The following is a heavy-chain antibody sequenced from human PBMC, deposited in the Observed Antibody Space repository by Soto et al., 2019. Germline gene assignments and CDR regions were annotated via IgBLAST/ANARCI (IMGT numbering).Heavy chain of an antibody. CDR3: TRDPLVDEILPRLDY. CDR2: IRSKAYGGTT. CDR1: GFTFGDYA. V-gene: IGHV3-49*03. J-gene: IGHJ4*02. D-gene: IGHD2-2*01. Sequence: GGSLRLSCTASGFTFGDYAMSWFRQAPGKGLEWVGFIRSKAYGGTTEYAASVKGRFTISRDDSKSIAYLQMNSLKTEDTAVYYCTRDPLVDEILPRLDYWGQGTLVTVSS.